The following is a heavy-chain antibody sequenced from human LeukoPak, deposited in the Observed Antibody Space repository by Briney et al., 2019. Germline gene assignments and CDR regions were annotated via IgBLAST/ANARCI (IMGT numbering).Heavy chain of an antibody. CDR1: GYSISSGYY. CDR3: ATTYSSSWYSRFDY. D-gene: IGHD6-13*01. Sequence: PSETLSLTCTVSGYSISSGYYWGWIRQPPGKGLEWIGEINHSGSTNYNPSLKSRVTISVDTSKNQFSLKLSSVTAADTAVYYCATTYSSSWYSRFDYWGQGTLVTVSS. CDR2: INHSGST. V-gene: IGHV4-38-2*02. J-gene: IGHJ4*02.